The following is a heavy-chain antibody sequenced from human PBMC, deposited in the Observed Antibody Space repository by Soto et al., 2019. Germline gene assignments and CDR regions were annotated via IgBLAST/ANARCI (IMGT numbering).Heavy chain of an antibody. V-gene: IGHV4-30-2*05. J-gene: IGHJ6*02. CDR3: ARDSRYYDILTGLYYYYGMDV. D-gene: IGHD3-9*01. CDR1: GGSISSGGYS. CDR2: IYHSGST. Sequence: SETLSLTCAVSGGSISSGGYSWSWIRQPPGKGLEWIGYIYHSGSTYYNPSLKSRVTISVDTSKNQFSLKLSSVTAADTAVYYCARDSRYYDILTGLYYYYGMDVWGQGTTVTVSS.